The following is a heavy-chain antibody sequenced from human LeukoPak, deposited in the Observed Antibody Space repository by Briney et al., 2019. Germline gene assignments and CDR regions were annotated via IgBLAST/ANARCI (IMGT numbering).Heavy chain of an antibody. Sequence: TGGSLRLSCAASGFTFSSYWMSWIRQAPGKGLQWVANIKQDGSDKKYVDSLKGRFSISRDNAKNLLYLQMNTLRVEDTAVYYCARIGQQGLGAYNWFDPWGQGTLVTVSS. CDR2: IKQDGSDK. D-gene: IGHD3/OR15-3a*01. CDR3: ARIGQQGLGAYNWFDP. CDR1: GFTFSSYW. J-gene: IGHJ5*02. V-gene: IGHV3-7*01.